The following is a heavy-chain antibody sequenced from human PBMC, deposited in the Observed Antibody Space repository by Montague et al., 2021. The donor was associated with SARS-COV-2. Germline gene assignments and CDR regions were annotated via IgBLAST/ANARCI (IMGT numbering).Heavy chain of an antibody. Sequence: VKPTQTLTLTCTFSGFSLSTSGMCVSWIRQPPGKALEWLALIDWGDDKYYSTSLKTRLTISKDTSKNQVVLTMTNMDPVDTATYYCARIWGATRGDAFDIWGQGTMVTVSS. V-gene: IGHV2-70*01. CDR3: ARIWGATRGDAFDI. J-gene: IGHJ3*02. D-gene: IGHD1-26*01. CDR2: IDWGDDK. CDR1: GFSLSTSGMC.